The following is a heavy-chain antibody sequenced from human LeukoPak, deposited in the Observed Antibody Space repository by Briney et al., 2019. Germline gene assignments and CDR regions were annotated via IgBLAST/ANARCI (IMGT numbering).Heavy chain of an antibody. J-gene: IGHJ6*03. CDR3: AKGAAGDSYYYMDV. CDR2: ISGSGGST. CDR1: GITFSNHG. Sequence: GGSLRLSCALSGITFSNHGMNWVRQAPGKGLEWVSTISGSGGSTYYVDAVKGRFTISRDNSKNTLYLQMKSLRVEHTAIYYCAKGAAGDSYYYMDVWGKGTTVTVSS. D-gene: IGHD6-13*01. V-gene: IGHV3-23*01.